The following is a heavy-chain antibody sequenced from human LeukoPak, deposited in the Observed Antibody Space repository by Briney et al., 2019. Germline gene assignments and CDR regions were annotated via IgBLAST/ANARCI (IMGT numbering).Heavy chain of an antibody. J-gene: IGHJ4*02. CDR2: IYYSGST. CDR3: ARGYCSGGSCYSSPLDY. Sequence: PSETLSLTCTVSGGSISSSGYYWGWFGQPQGRGLEWIGNIYYSGSTNYNPPLKSRVAISVDTSKNQFSLKLSSVTAADTAVYYCARGYCSGGSCYSSPLDYWGQGTLVTVSS. V-gene: IGHV4-61*08. CDR1: GGSISSSGYY. D-gene: IGHD2-15*01.